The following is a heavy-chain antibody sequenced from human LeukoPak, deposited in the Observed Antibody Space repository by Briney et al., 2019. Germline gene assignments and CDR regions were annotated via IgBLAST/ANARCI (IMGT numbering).Heavy chain of an antibody. J-gene: IGHJ4*02. D-gene: IGHD3-22*01. CDR2: ISYSGGST. V-gene: IGHV3-23*01. CDR3: AKKGYYDGSGYYMYYFDH. Sequence: GGSLRLSCAASGFTFSSYAMSWVRQAPGKGLEWVSAISYSGGSTYYADSVKGRFTISRDNSKNTLYLQMNSLRAEDTAVYYCAKKGYYDGSGYYMYYFDHWGQGTLVTVSS. CDR1: GFTFSSYA.